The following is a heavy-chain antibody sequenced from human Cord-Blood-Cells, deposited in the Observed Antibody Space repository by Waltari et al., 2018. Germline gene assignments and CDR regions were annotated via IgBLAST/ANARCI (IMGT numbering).Heavy chain of an antibody. Sequence: QVQLVQSGAEVKKPGSSVKVPCKASGGTFSSYAISWVRQAPGQGLEWMGRIIPILGIANYAQKFQGRVTITADKSTSTAYMELSSLRSEDTAVYYCATGSTSRDYYYYYMDVWGKGTTVTVSS. V-gene: IGHV1-69*09. D-gene: IGHD2-2*01. CDR2: IIPILGIA. CDR3: ATGSTSRDYYYYYMDV. J-gene: IGHJ6*03. CDR1: GGTFSSYA.